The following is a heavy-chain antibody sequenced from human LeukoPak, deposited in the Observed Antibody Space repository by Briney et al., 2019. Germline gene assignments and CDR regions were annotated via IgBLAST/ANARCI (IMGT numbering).Heavy chain of an antibody. J-gene: IGHJ4*02. V-gene: IGHV4-31*03. Sequence: SETLSLTCTVSGGSISSGGYYWSWIRQHPGKGLEWIGYIYYSGSTYYNPSLKSRVTISVDTSKNQFSLRLSSVTAADTAVYYCARLRAYYYDSSGYYNFDFWGQGTLVTVSS. D-gene: IGHD3-22*01. CDR1: GGSISSGGYY. CDR3: ARLRAYYYDSSGYYNFDF. CDR2: IYYSGST.